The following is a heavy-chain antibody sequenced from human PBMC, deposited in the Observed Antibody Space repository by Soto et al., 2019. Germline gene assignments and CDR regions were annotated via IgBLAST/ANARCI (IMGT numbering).Heavy chain of an antibody. CDR1: GVTFSSYA. CDR2: IISIFGTA. Sequence: QVQLVQSGAEVKKPGSSVKVSCKASGVTFSSYAISWVRQAPGQGLQWMGGIISIFGTADYAQKFQGRVTITADESTSTAYMELSSLRSEDTAVYYCASHSGSSPEGRYYYGMDVWGQGTTVTVSS. D-gene: IGHD1-26*01. J-gene: IGHJ6*02. CDR3: ASHSGSSPEGRYYYGMDV. V-gene: IGHV1-69*12.